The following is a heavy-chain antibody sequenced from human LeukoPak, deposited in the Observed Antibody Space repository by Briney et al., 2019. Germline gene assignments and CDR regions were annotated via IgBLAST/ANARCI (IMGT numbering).Heavy chain of an antibody. J-gene: IGHJ4*02. Sequence: PSETLSLTCAVYGGSFSGYYWSWIRQPPGKGLEWIGEINHSGSTNYNPSLKSRVTISVDTSKNQFSLKLSSVTAADTAVYYCARDPFTTIFGVVIRRDYWGQGTLVTVSS. CDR3: ARDPFTTIFGVVIRRDY. CDR2: INHSGST. D-gene: IGHD3-3*01. CDR1: GGSFSGYY. V-gene: IGHV4-34*01.